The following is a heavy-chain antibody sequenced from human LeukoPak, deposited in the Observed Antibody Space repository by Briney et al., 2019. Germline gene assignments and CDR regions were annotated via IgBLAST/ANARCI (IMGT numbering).Heavy chain of an antibody. D-gene: IGHD1-26*01. CDR3: AKAGESSTYYFDY. CDR2: ISGGGGST. V-gene: IGHV3-23*01. J-gene: IGHJ4*02. Sequence: GGSLRLSCAASGFTFNNYVMSWVRQAPGKGLEWVSVISGGGGSTYYAESVKGRFTISRDNSKDTLYLQMNSLRAEDTAVYYCAKAGESSTYYFDYWGQGTLVTVSS. CDR1: GFTFNNYV.